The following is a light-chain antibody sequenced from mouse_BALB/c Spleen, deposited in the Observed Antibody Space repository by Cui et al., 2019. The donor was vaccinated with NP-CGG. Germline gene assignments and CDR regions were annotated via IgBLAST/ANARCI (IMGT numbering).Light chain of an antibody. CDR1: PGAVTTSNY. V-gene: IGLV1*01. Sequence: QAVVTQESALTTSPGETVTLTCRSSPGAVTTSNYANWVQEKPDHLFTGLIGGTNNRAPGVPARFSGSLIGDKAALTITGAQTEDEAIYFYALWYSNHWVFGGGTKLTVL. CDR2: GTN. J-gene: IGLJ1*01. CDR3: ALWYSNHWV.